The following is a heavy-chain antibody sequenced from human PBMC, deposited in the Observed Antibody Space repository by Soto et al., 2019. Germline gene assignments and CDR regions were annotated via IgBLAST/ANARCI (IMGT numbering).Heavy chain of an antibody. CDR3: TSDPHALDF. Sequence: EVQLVESGGGLVQPGGSLRLSCAASGFAFNTYSMNWVRQTPGKGLAWVSYITSGSTRILYADSVQGRFTISRDNAKNSLYLQMTGLRDDATAIYYCTSDPHALDFWGQGTRVIVSS. J-gene: IGHJ4*02. CDR1: GFAFNTYS. V-gene: IGHV3-48*02. D-gene: IGHD2-2*01. CDR2: ITSGSTRI.